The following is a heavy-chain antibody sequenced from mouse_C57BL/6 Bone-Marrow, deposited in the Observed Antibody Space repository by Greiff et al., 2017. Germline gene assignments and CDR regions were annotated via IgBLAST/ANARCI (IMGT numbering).Heavy chain of an antibody. J-gene: IGHJ4*01. CDR2: ISSGGDYI. CDR1: GFTFSSYA. V-gene: IGHV5-9-1*02. D-gene: IGHD2-2*01. CDR3: TRDFPDGYDGSLAMDY. Sequence: VQLKESGEGLVKPGGSLKLSCAASGFTFSSYAMSWVRQTPEKRLEWVAYISSGGDYIYYADTVKGRFTISRDNARNTLYLQMSSLKSEDTAMYYCTRDFPDGYDGSLAMDYWGQGTSVTVSS.